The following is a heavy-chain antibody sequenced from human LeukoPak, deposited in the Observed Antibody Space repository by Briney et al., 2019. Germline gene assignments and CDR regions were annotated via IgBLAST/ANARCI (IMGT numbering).Heavy chain of an antibody. J-gene: IGHJ4*02. CDR2: LSSDGSNK. V-gene: IGHV3-30*18. D-gene: IGHD3-10*01. CDR1: GFIVNSYG. CDR3: AKESLYYDFDY. Sequence: PGGSLRLSCVASGFIVNSYGMHWVRQAPGKGLEWVAVLSSDGSNKYYADSVKGRFTISRDSSKNTLYLQMNSLRADDTAVYYCAKESLYYDFDYWGQGTLVTVSS.